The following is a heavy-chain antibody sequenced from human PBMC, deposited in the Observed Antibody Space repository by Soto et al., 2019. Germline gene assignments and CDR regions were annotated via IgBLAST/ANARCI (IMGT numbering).Heavy chain of an antibody. V-gene: IGHV3-11*01. D-gene: IGHD1-26*01. CDR1: RFTFSDYD. CDR2: ITSSGSNI. Sequence: QVQLVESGGGLVKPGGSLRLSCAASRFTFSDYDMSWIRQAHGKGLEWVSFITSSGSNIYYADSVRGRFTTSRDNAKNSLYLHMNSLRAEDTAVYYCARPYSGSYGGFDYWGQGTLVTVSS. CDR3: ARPYSGSYGGFDY. J-gene: IGHJ4*02.